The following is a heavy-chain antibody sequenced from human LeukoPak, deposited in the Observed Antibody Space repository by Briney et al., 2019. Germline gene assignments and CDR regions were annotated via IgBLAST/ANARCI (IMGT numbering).Heavy chain of an antibody. CDR1: GGSFSGYY. V-gene: IGHV4-34*01. J-gene: IGHJ4*02. CDR2: INRSGIT. CDR3: SRGLSDVY. Sequence: PSETLSLTCGVYGGSFSGYYWTWIRQPPGKGLEWIGEINRSGITNYNPSLKSRVTISIDTSKSQFSLKLNSVTAADTAVYYCSRGLSDVYWGQGTLVTVSS.